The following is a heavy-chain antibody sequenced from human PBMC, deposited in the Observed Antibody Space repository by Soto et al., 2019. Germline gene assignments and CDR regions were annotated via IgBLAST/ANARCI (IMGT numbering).Heavy chain of an antibody. J-gene: IGHJ5*02. Sequence: EVQLLESGGGLVQPGGSLRLSCAASGFTFSIYAMSWVRQAPGKGLEWVSAISGSGGSTFYGDSVKGRFTISRDNAKNTLDLQRNTLRAEDTAVYYCAKVGGTGTTLNFHPWRQGTLVTVSS. V-gene: IGHV3-23*01. CDR1: GFTFSIYA. CDR2: ISGSGGST. D-gene: IGHD1-7*01. CDR3: AKVGGTGTTLNFHP.